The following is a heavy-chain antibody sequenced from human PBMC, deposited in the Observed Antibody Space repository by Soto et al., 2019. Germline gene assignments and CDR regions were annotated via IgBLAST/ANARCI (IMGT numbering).Heavy chain of an antibody. CDR1: GFTFSSYA. V-gene: IGHV3-23*01. J-gene: IGHJ5*02. CDR3: AKEVYSSGWYGGWVDP. Sequence: EVQLLESGGGLVQPGGSLRLSCAASGFTFSSYAMSWVRQAPGKGLEWVSAISDSGGSTYYADSVKGRFTISRDNSKNTLYLQMNSLRAEDTAVYYCAKEVYSSGWYGGWVDPWGQGTLVTVSS. D-gene: IGHD6-19*01. CDR2: ISDSGGST.